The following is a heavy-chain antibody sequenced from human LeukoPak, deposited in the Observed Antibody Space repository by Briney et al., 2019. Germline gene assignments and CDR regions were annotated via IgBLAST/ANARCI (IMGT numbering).Heavy chain of an antibody. Sequence: QSGGSLRLSCAASGFTFSSYALSWVRQVPGKGLEWVSYISSSSTTIYYADSVKGRFSISRDNANNSLYLQMNSLRADDSAVYYCAKSGYSSSWYDYWGQGTLVTVSS. D-gene: IGHD6-13*01. V-gene: IGHV3-48*01. CDR3: AKSGYSSSWYDY. CDR2: ISSSSTTI. CDR1: GFTFSSYA. J-gene: IGHJ4*02.